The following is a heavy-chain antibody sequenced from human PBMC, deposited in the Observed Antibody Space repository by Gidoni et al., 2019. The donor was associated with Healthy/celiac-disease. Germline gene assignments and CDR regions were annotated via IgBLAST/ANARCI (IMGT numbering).Heavy chain of an antibody. CDR3: ARLEIRGYCSGGSCYWEFVAFDI. J-gene: IGHJ3*02. V-gene: IGHV4-39*01. CDR2: IYYSGST. Sequence: QLQLQESGPGLVKPSETLSLTCTVSDGSISSSSYYWGWIRQPPGKGLEWIGSIYYSGSTYYNPSLKSRVTISVDTSKNQFSLKLSSVTAADTAVYYCARLEIRGYCSGGSCYWEFVAFDIWGQGTMVTVSS. D-gene: IGHD2-15*01. CDR1: DGSISSSSYY.